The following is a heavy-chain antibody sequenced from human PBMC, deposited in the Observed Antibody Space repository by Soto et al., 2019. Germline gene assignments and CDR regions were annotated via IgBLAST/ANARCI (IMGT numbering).Heavy chain of an antibody. D-gene: IGHD3-10*01. Sequence: ASVKVSCKASGYTFTGYYMHWVRQAPGQGLEWMGWINPNSGGTNYAQKFQGRVTMTRDASISTAYMELSRLRSDDTAVYYCASLGRSGPYYYYYYGMDVWSQGTTVTVSS. CDR1: GYTFTGYY. CDR2: INPNSGGT. CDR3: ASLGRSGPYYYYYYGMDV. J-gene: IGHJ6*02. V-gene: IGHV1-2*02.